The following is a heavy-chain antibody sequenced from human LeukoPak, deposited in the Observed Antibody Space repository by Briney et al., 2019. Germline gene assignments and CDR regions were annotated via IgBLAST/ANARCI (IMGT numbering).Heavy chain of an antibody. CDR3: ARGAGSGSYAFDI. CDR1: GGSISSYY. V-gene: IGHV4-30-4*08. Sequence: SETLSLTCTVSGGSISSYYWSWIRQPPGKGLEWIGYIYYSGSTYYNPSLKSRVTISVDTSKNQFSLKLSSVTAADTAVYYCARGAGSGSYAFDIWGQGTMVTVSS. D-gene: IGHD1-26*01. CDR2: IYYSGST. J-gene: IGHJ3*02.